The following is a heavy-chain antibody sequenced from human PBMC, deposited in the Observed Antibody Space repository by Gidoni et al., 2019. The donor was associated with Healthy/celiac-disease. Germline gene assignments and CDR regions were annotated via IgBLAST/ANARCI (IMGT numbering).Heavy chain of an antibody. V-gene: IGHV3-30-3*01. J-gene: IGHJ6*03. CDR2: ISYDGSNK. CDR3: AMGLIGWWGFMDV. CDR1: GFTFSSYA. Sequence: QVQLVESGGGVVQPGRSLSLSCAASGFTFSSYAMHWVRQAPGKGLEWVAVISYDGSNKYYADSVKGRFTISRDNSKNTLYLQMNSLRAEDTAVYYCAMGLIGWWGFMDVWGKGTTVTVSS. D-gene: IGHD2-8*02.